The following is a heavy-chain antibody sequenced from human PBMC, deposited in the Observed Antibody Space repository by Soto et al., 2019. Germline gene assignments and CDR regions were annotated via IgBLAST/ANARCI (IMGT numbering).Heavy chain of an antibody. D-gene: IGHD5-18*01. Sequence: GGSLRLSCSASGFTFSTYTMHWVRQAPGKGLEYVSAINENGGRIYYVDSMKGRFTISRDNSKNTLYLQMSSLTTDDTTVYYCVTSRNGYHDYWGQGALVTVSS. CDR2: INENGGRI. J-gene: IGHJ4*02. CDR1: GFTFSTYT. V-gene: IGHV3-64D*08. CDR3: VTSRNGYHDY.